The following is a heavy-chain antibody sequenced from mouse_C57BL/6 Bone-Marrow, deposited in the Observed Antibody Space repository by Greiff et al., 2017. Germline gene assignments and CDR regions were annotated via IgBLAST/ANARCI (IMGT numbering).Heavy chain of an antibody. CDR3: ARGVPFDY. Sequence: QVQLQQPGAELVRPGTSVKLSCKASGYTFTSYWMHWVKPRPGQGLEWIGVIDPSDSYTNYNQKFKGKATLTVDTSSSTAYMQLSSLTSEDSAVYYCARGVPFDYWGQGTTLTVSS. J-gene: IGHJ2*01. V-gene: IGHV1-59*01. CDR2: IDPSDSYT. CDR1: GYTFTSYW.